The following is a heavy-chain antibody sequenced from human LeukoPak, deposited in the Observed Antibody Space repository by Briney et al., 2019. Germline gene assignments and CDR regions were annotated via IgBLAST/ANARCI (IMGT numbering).Heavy chain of an antibody. CDR1: GFTFSAAA. Sequence: PGGSLRLSSAAPGFTFSAAAMHWVRQASGKGLEWVGRIRRKAHSYATAYGASVKGRFTISRDDSKNTAYLQMNSLKTEDTAVYYCTREASSNYYYYMDVWSKGTTVTVSS. J-gene: IGHJ6*03. V-gene: IGHV3-73*01. CDR3: TREASSNYYYYMDV. CDR2: IRRKAHSYAT. D-gene: IGHD3-10*01.